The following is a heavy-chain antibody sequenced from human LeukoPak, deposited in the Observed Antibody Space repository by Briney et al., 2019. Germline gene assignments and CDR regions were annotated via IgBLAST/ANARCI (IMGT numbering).Heavy chain of an antibody. CDR3: ARGEIGYDYVWGSYRPRHYFDY. CDR2: INHSGST. Sequence: SETLSLTCAVYGGSFSGYYWSWIRQPPGKGLEWIGEINHSGSTNYNPFLKSRVTISVDTSKSQFSLKLSSVTAADTAVYYCARGEIGYDYVWGSYRPRHYFDYWGQGTLVTVSS. CDR1: GGSFSGYY. V-gene: IGHV4-34*01. D-gene: IGHD3-16*02. J-gene: IGHJ4*02.